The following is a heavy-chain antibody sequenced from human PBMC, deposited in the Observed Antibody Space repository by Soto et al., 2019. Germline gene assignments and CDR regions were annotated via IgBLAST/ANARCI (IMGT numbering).Heavy chain of an antibody. J-gene: IGHJ4*02. CDR1: GFTFNSYW. CDR3: ARGGLHVSGNHYNDN. CDR2: INPDGRST. Sequence: EVQLVESGGGLVQPGGSLRLSCAASGFTFNSYWMHWVRQAPGKGLVWVSRINPDGRSTNYADSVKGRFTISRDNAKNTLYLQMNSLSAEDTAVYHCARGGLHVSGNHYNDNWGQGTLVTVSS. D-gene: IGHD3-10*01. V-gene: IGHV3-74*01.